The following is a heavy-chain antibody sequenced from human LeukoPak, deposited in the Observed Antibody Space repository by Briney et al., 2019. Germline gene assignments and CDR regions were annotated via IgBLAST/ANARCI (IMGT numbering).Heavy chain of an antibody. J-gene: IGHJ4*02. V-gene: IGHV3-7*01. CDR3: ARETVYRSGLGDY. CDR2: IKPDGSDT. CDR1: EFTFSNYW. Sequence: GGSLRLSCAASEFTFSNYWMSWVRQLPGKGLEWVANIKPDGSDTNYVDSVRGRFTISRDNAKNSLYLQMNSLRVEDTAIYYCARETVYRSGLGDYWGQGTLVTVSS. D-gene: IGHD6-19*01.